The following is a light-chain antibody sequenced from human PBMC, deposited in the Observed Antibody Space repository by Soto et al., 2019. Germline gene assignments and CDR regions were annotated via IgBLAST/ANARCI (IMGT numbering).Light chain of an antibody. CDR1: QSVEHY. Sequence: ETVLTQSPATLSLSPGDRATLSCRASQSVEHYLAWYQQKPGQAPRLLIYDASNRATGIPARFSGSGSGTDFTLTISSLEPEDFAVYYCQQRRNWPPITFGQGTRLDIK. V-gene: IGKV3-11*01. J-gene: IGKJ5*01. CDR3: QQRRNWPPIT. CDR2: DAS.